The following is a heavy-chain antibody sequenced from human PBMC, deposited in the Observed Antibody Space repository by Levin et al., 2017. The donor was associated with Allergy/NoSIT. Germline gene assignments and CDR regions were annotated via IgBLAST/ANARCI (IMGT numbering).Heavy chain of an antibody. CDR3: ARLGELNAFDI. J-gene: IGHJ3*02. CDR2: IDPSGSYT. D-gene: IGHD3-16*01. Sequence: GGSLRLSCKGSGYIFTSYWISWVRQMSGKGLEWMGRIDPSGSYTDYSPSFQGHVTISADKSISTAYLQWSSLKASDTAMYYCARLGELNAFDIWGQGTMVTVSS. CDR1: GYIFTSYW. V-gene: IGHV5-10-1*01.